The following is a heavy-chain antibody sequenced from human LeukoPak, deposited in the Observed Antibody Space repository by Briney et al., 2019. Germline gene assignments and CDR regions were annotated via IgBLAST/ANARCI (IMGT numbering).Heavy chain of an antibody. CDR1: GGSISSYY. D-gene: IGHD1-1*01. CDR2: IYYSGST. J-gene: IGHJ6*02. V-gene: IGHV4-59*08. Sequence: SETLSLTCTVSGGSISSYYWSWIRQPPGKGLEWIGYIYYSGSTNYNPSLKSRVTISVDTSKNQFSLKLSSVTAADTAVYYCARWKDYYGMDVWGQGTTVTVSS. CDR3: ARWKDYYGMDV.